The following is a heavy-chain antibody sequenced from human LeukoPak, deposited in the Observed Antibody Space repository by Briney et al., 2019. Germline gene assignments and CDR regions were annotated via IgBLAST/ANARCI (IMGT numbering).Heavy chain of an antibody. CDR1: GGTFSSYA. J-gene: IGHJ4*02. V-gene: IGHV1-69*04. D-gene: IGHD4-17*01. CDR2: IIPILGIA. Sequence: SVKVSCKASGGTFSSYAISWVRQAPGQGLEWMGRIIPILGIANYAQKFQGRATITADKSTSTAYMELSSLRSEDTAVYYCALTSYGEGIDYWGQGTLVTVSS. CDR3: ALTSYGEGIDY.